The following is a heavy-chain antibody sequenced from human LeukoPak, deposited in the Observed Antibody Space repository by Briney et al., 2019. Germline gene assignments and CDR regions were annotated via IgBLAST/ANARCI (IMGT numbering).Heavy chain of an antibody. CDR1: DGSISSAYR. J-gene: IGHJ4*02. CDR3: ARHYDFWSGSDDY. V-gene: IGHV4-61*02. CDR2: VDTSGST. D-gene: IGHD3-3*01. Sequence: SETLSLTCTVSDGSISSAYRWTWIRQSAGKGLEWIGRVDTSGSTKYNPSLKSRVTISVDTSKNQFSLKLSSVTAADTAVYYCARHYDFWSGSDDYWGQGTLVTVSS.